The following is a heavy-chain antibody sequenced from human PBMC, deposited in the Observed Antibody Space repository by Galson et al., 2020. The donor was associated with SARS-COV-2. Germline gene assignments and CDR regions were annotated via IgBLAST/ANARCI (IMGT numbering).Heavy chain of an antibody. D-gene: IGHD4-4*01. V-gene: IGHV4-34*01. Sequence: SQTLSLTCAVYGGSFSGYYWSWIRQPPGKGLEWIGEINHSGSTNYNPSLKSRVTISVDTSKNQFSLKLSSVTAADTAVYYCARALQYQRGYYYYYYGMDVWGQGTTVTVSS. CDR3: ARALQYQRGYYYYYYGMDV. CDR2: INHSGST. J-gene: IGHJ6*02. CDR1: GGSFSGYY.